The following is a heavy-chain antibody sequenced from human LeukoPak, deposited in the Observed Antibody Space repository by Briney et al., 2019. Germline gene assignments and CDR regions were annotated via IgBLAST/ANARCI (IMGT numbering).Heavy chain of an antibody. V-gene: IGHV4-59*01. CDR1: GGSISSYY. CDR3: ARDEGGSYFDY. CDR2: IYYSGST. D-gene: IGHD1-26*01. J-gene: IGHJ4*02. Sequence: SETLSLTCTVSGGSISSYYWSWIRQPPGKGLEWIGYIYYSGSTNYNPSLKSRVTISVDTSKNQFSLKLSSVTAADTAVYYCARDEGGSYFDYWGQGTLVTVSS.